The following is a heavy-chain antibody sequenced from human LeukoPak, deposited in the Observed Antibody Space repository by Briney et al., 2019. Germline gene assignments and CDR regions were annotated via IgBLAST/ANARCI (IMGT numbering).Heavy chain of an antibody. CDR3: ARDGPGIGGSGYFDY. CDR1: GFTVSSNY. Sequence: PGGSLRLSCAASGFTVSSNYMSWVRQAPGKGLEWVSVIYSGGSTYYADSVKGRFTISRDNSKNTLYLQMNSLRAEDTAVYYCARDGPGIGGSGYFDYWGQGTLVTVSS. V-gene: IGHV3-53*01. CDR2: IYSGGST. D-gene: IGHD6-25*01. J-gene: IGHJ4*02.